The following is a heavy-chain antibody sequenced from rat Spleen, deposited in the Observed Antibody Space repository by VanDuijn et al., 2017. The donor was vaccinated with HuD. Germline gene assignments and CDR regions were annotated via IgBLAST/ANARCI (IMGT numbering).Heavy chain of an antibody. J-gene: IGHJ2*01. CDR2: ISYDDTST. V-gene: IGHV5-29*01. Sequence: EVQLVESGGGLVQPGRSLKLSCVTSGFTFNNYWMTWIRQAPTKGLEWVASISYDDTSTHDRDSVKGLFTISRDIAKSSLFLQMDSLRSEDTATYYCATHGTMAARSGYYFDYWGQGVMVTVSS. CDR3: ATHGTMAARSGYYFDY. D-gene: IGHD1-2*01. CDR1: GFTFNNYW.